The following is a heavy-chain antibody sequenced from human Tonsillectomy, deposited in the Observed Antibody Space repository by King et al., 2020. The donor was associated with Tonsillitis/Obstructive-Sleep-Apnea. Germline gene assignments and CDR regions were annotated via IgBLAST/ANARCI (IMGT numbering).Heavy chain of an antibody. V-gene: IGHV4-31*03. Sequence: VQLQESGPGLVKPSQTLSLTCTVSGDSITSGASYWSWIRHHPGKGLEWIGSVSYSGSTYYNPSLKSRVTISVDTSKNQFSLRLSSVTAADTAVYYCASTIPPHSYYYMDVWGTGTTVTVSS. J-gene: IGHJ6*03. D-gene: IGHD5-24*01. CDR1: GDSITSGASY. CDR2: VSYSGST. CDR3: ASTIPPHSYYYMDV.